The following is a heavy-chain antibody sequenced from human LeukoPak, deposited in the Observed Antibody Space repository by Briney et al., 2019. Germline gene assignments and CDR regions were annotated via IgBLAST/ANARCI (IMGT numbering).Heavy chain of an antibody. D-gene: IGHD1-26*01. CDR3: ARRPYSGSPNWFDP. V-gene: IGHV5-51*01. J-gene: IGHJ5*02. CDR1: GHSFTNHW. Sequence: GESLKISCEASGHSFTNHWIGWVRQMPGKGLEWMGIINLGDSETQYSPSFQGQVTISLDKSISTAYLQWRSLKVSDTAMYYCARRPYSGSPNWFDPWGQGTLVTVSA. CDR2: INLGDSET.